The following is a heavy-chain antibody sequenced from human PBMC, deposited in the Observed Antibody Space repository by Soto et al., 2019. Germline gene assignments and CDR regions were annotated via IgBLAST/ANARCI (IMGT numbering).Heavy chain of an antibody. CDR1: GGSISSSSYY. D-gene: IGHD3-10*01. Sequence: PSESLSLTCTVSGGSISSSSYYWGWIRQPPGKGLEWIGSIYYSGSTYYNPSLKSRVTISVDTSKNQFSLKLSSVTAADTVVYFCASSNYYGSGSYYNVLDYWGQGTPVTVSS. CDR2: IYYSGST. CDR3: ASSNYYGSGSYYNVLDY. J-gene: IGHJ4*02. V-gene: IGHV4-39*07.